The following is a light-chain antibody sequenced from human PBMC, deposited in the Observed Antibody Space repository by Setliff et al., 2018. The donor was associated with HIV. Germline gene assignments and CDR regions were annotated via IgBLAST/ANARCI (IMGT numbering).Light chain of an antibody. V-gene: IGLV1-44*01. CDR1: SSNIGSNT. CDR3: AAWHDSLNGYV. CDR2: SNN. J-gene: IGLJ1*01. Sequence: ALAQPPSASGTPGQRVTISCSGSSSNIGSNTVNWYQQLPGTAPKLLIYSNNQRPSGVPDRFSGSKSGTSASLAISGLQSEDEADYYCAAWHDSLNGYVFGTGTKVTVL.